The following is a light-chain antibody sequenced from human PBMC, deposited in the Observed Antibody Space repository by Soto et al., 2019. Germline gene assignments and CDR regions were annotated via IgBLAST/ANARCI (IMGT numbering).Light chain of an antibody. CDR3: QQYGSSPLT. J-gene: IGKJ4*01. Sequence: EIVLTQSPATLSLSPGERATLSCRASQSVSSYLAWYQQKPGQAPRLLIYDASNRATGIPARFVGSGSGTDFTLTISRLEPEDFAVYYCQQYGSSPLTFGGGTKVDIK. CDR2: DAS. CDR1: QSVSSY. V-gene: IGKV3-20*01.